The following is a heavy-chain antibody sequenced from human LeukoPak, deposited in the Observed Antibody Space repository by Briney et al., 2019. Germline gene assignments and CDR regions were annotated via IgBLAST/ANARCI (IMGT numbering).Heavy chain of an antibody. J-gene: IGHJ6*03. CDR2: IYYSGST. CDR3: ARVPRSYYYYYYMDV. Sequence: SETLSLTCTVSGGSISSSSYYWGWIRQPPGKGLEWIGSIYYSGSTYYNLSLKSRVTISVDTSKNQFSLKLSSVTAADTAVYYCARVPRSYYYYYYMDVWGKGTTVTVSS. CDR1: GGSISSSSYY. V-gene: IGHV4-39*07.